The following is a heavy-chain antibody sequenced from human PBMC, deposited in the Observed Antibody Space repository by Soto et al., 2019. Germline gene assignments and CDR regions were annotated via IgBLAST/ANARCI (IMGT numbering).Heavy chain of an antibody. D-gene: IGHD5-12*01. CDR1: CGSISRGGYS. CDR3: AAGGGLPRYY. V-gene: IGHV4-30-2*01. J-gene: IGHJ4*02. CDR2: IYHSGST. Sequence: QLQLQESGSGLVKPSQTLSLTCAVSCGSISRGGYSRSWIRQPPGKGLEWIGYIYHSGSTYYNPSLKSRVTISVDTSKNQFSLKLSSVTAADTAVYYCAAGGGLPRYYWGQGTLVTVYS.